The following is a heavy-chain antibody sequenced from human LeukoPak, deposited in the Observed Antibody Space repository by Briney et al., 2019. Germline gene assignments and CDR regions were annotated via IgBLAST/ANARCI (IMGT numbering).Heavy chain of an antibody. D-gene: IGHD3-22*01. CDR1: GFTFDDYA. CDR3: AKGHYYDSSGRDAFDI. Sequence: GGSLRLSCAASGFTFDDYAMHWVRQVPGKGLEWVSGISWNSGSIGYADYVKGRFTIPRDNAKNSLYLQMNSLRAEDTALYYCAKGHYYDSSGRDAFDIWGQGTMVTVSS. V-gene: IGHV3-9*01. J-gene: IGHJ3*02. CDR2: ISWNSGSI.